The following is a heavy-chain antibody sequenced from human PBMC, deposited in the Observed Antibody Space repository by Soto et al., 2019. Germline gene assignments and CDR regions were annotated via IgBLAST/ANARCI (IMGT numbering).Heavy chain of an antibody. Sequence: GGSLRLSCAASGFTISSYWMDWVRQAPGKGLEWVANINQDGSEKHYIDSVKGRFTISRDNAKNSLYLQMSSLTAEDSALYYCSTSLDYWGQGTLVTVSS. CDR1: GFTISSYW. CDR2: INQDGSEK. V-gene: IGHV3-7*01. J-gene: IGHJ4*02. CDR3: STSLDY.